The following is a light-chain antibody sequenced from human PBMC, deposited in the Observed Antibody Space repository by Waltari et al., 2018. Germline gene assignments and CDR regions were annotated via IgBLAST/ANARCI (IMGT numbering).Light chain of an antibody. CDR1: SRDVGFYNY. V-gene: IGLV2-14*01. J-gene: IGLJ3*02. CDR2: DVS. Sequence: QSALTQPTSVSGSPGQSITISCTGTSRDVGFYNYVSWYQQYPGKVPQLLIYDVSDRPSGFSRRFSGSKSGNTASLTISGLQADDEADYYCNSYTGSSSWVFGGGTKVTVL. CDR3: NSYTGSSSWV.